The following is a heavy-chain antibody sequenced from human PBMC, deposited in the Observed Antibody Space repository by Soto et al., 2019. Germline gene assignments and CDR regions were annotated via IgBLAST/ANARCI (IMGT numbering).Heavy chain of an antibody. V-gene: IGHV4-34*01. CDR1: GGSVSGYY. D-gene: IGHD3-10*01. CDR2: INDSGST. CDR3: ARGADYGSGSYYPDP. Sequence: ETLSLTCAVYGGSVSGYYWSWIRQPPGKGMEWKGEINDSGSTNYNPSLKSRVTISVDRSKNQFTLKLRSVTAADTAVYYCARGADYGSGSYYPDPWGQGTLVTVSS. J-gene: IGHJ5*02.